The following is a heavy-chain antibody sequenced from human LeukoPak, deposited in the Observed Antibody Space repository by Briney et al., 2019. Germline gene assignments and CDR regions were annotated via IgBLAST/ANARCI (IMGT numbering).Heavy chain of an antibody. CDR2: IYSGGST. CDR1: GFTVSSNY. J-gene: IGHJ4*02. V-gene: IGHV3-66*01. CDR3: ARDHVRRYFDY. Sequence: GGSLRLSCAASGFTVSSNYMSWVRQAPGKGLEWVSVIYSGGSTYYADSVEGRFTISRDNSKNTLYLQMNSLRAEDTAVYYCARDHVRRYFDYWGQGTLVTVSS.